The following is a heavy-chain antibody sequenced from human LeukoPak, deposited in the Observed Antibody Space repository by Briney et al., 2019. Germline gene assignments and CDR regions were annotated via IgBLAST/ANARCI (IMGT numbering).Heavy chain of an antibody. CDR3: ARSANPGVHDFDP. D-gene: IGHD6-6*01. CDR1: GFAFRSYA. V-gene: IGHV3-48*02. Sequence: PGVSLRLYCTASGFAFRSYAMAWVRQARGKGLEWLSYISSSSKINYADSVKGRFTISRDNAKNSLYLQMISLRDEDTAVYYCARSANPGVHDFDPWGQGTLVTVSS. J-gene: IGHJ5*02. CDR2: ISSSSKI.